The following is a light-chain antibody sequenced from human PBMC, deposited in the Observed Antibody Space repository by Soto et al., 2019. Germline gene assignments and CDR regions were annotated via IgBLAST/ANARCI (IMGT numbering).Light chain of an antibody. CDR3: QHYGGNPGS. J-gene: IGKJ3*01. CDR2: GAS. CDR1: QSVGTW. Sequence: DIQMTQSPSTLSASVGGRVTITCRASQSVGTWVAWYQQKPGKAPKLLIYGASNLESGVPSRFSGSGSGTDFTPTITPQQPAVLETYSAQHYGGNPGSFGP. V-gene: IGKV1-5*01.